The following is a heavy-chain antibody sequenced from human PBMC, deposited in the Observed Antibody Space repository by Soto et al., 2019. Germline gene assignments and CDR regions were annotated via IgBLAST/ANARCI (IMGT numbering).Heavy chain of an antibody. V-gene: IGHV1-3*01. CDR3: ARDLYTTTFDY. CDR2: INAGNGNR. Sequence: QVQLVQSGAEVKKPGASVKVSCKASGYTFTTYGMHWVRQAPGQRLEWMGRINAGNGNREYSQKFQGRVAITRDTSANTAYMELSSLRSEDTAVYFCARDLYTTTFDYWGQGTLVTVYS. D-gene: IGHD2-2*02. CDR1: GYTFTTYG. J-gene: IGHJ4*02.